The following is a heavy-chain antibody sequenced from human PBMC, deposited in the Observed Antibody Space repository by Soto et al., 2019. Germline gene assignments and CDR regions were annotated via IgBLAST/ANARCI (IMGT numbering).Heavy chain of an antibody. D-gene: IGHD3-10*01. Sequence: EVQLVESGGGLVKPGGSLSLSCAASGFTFSSYSMNWVRQAPGKGLEWVSSISSSSSYIYYADSVKGRFTISRDNAKNSLDLQMNSLRAEDTAVYYCARDRGMGFDYWCQGTLVTVSS. V-gene: IGHV3-21*01. CDR3: ARDRGMGFDY. J-gene: IGHJ4*02. CDR1: GFTFSSYS. CDR2: ISSSSSYI.